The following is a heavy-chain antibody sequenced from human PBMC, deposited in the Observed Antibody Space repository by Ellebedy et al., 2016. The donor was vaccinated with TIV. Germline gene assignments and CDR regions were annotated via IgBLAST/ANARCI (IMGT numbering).Heavy chain of an antibody. CDR2: ISYDGNNK. CDR1: GFTFSHHA. Sequence: GESLKISCAASGFTFSHHAFYWVRQAPGKGLEWVTIISYDGNNKFYLDSVEGRFSISRDDSKNTLYLQMNSLRPEDTAVYYCVTDGSYGDYLSPTHAFVIWGQGTMVAVSS. D-gene: IGHD4-17*01. J-gene: IGHJ3*02. V-gene: IGHV3-30*04. CDR3: VTDGSYGDYLSPTHAFVI.